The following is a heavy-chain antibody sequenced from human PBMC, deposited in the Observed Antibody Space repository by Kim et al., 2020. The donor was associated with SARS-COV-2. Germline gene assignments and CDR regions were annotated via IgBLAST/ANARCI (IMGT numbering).Heavy chain of an antibody. Sequence: GGSLRLSCAASGFTFSSYAMNWVRQAPGKGLEWVSYISSSGSTIYYADSVKGRFTISRDNAKNSLYLQMNSLRAEDTALYYCARDGWELLWYATNYYYYGMDVWGQGTTVTVSS. CDR1: GFTFSSYA. V-gene: IGHV3-48*03. J-gene: IGHJ6*02. D-gene: IGHD1-26*01. CDR3: ARDGWELLWYATNYYYYGMDV. CDR2: ISSSGSTI.